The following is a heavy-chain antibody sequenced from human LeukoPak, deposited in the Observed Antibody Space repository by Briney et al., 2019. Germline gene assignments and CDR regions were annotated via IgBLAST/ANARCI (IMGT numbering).Heavy chain of an antibody. D-gene: IGHD3-22*01. CDR2: IYYSGGT. Sequence: PSETLSLTCTVSGGSISSYYWSWIRQPPGKGLEWIGYIYYSGGTNYNPSLKSRVTISVDTSKNQFSLKLSSVTAADTAVYYCARVYYAPTGNGMDVWGQGTTVTVSS. CDR1: GGSISSYY. V-gene: IGHV4-59*01. CDR3: ARVYYAPTGNGMDV. J-gene: IGHJ6*02.